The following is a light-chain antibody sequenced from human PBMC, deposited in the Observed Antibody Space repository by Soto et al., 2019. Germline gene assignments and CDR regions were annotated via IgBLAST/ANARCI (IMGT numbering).Light chain of an antibody. J-gene: IGKJ1*01. Sequence: EIVLTQSPATLSLSPGERATLSCRASQSVSSYLAWYQQKPGKAPRLLIYDASNRATGIPARISGSGSGTDVTLTISSLEPEDYAVYYCQQRSTWLWTFGQGTKVEIK. V-gene: IGKV3-11*01. CDR3: QQRSTWLWT. CDR2: DAS. CDR1: QSVSSY.